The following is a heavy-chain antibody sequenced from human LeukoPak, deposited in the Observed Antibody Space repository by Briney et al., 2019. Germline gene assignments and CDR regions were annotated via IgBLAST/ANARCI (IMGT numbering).Heavy chain of an antibody. J-gene: IGHJ4*02. CDR3: ARDPSGSYYDY. D-gene: IGHD3-10*01. CDR2: IYTSGST. V-gene: IGHV4-61*02. Sequence: SETLSLTCTVSGGSISSGSYYWSWLRQPAGRGLEWIGRIYTSGSTNYNPSLKSRVTISEDTSKNQFSLKLSSVTAADTAVYYCARDPSGSYYDYWGQGTLVTVSS. CDR1: GGSISSGSYY.